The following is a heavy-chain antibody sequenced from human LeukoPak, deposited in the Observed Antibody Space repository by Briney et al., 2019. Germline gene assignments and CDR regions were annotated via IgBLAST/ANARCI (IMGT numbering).Heavy chain of an antibody. CDR1: GYTFTSYG. CDR3: ARVGIYCSSTSCYASDFDY. Sequence: ASVKVSCKASGYTFTSYGISWVRQAPGQGLEWMGWINAYNGNTNYAQKLQGRVTMTTDTSTSTAYMELRSLRSDDTAVYYCARVGIYCSSTSCYASDFDYWGQGTLVTVSS. CDR2: INAYNGNT. D-gene: IGHD2-2*01. J-gene: IGHJ4*02. V-gene: IGHV1-18*01.